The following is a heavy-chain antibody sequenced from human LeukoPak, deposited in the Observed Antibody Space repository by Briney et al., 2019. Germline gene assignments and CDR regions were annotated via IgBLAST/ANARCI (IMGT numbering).Heavy chain of an antibody. Sequence: SETLSLTCAVYGGSFSGYYWSWIRQPPGKGLEWIGEINHSGSTNYNPSLKSRVNISVDTSKNQFSLKLSSVTAADTAVYYCARGSQSLGYCSGGSCRAKIFDYWGQGTLVTVSS. D-gene: IGHD2-15*01. V-gene: IGHV4-34*01. CDR2: INHSGST. CDR3: ARGSQSLGYCSGGSCRAKIFDY. J-gene: IGHJ4*02. CDR1: GGSFSGYY.